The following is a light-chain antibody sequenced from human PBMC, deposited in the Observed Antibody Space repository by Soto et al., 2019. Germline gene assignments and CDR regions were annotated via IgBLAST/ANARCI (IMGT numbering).Light chain of an antibody. CDR2: KAS. V-gene: IGKV1-5*03. J-gene: IGKJ1*01. CDR1: QSISSW. Sequence: DIQMTQSPSTLSASVGDRVTITCRASQSISSWLAWYQQKPGKAPKLLIYKASSLESGVPSRFSGSGSGTEFPLTISSLQPDDFAAYYGQQYNSSPWTFGQGTKVEIK. CDR3: QQYNSSPWT.